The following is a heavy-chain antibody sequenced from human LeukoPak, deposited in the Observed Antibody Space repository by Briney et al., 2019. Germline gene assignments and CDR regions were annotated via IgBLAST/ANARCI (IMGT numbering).Heavy chain of an antibody. CDR2: IYTSGST. CDR1: GGSISSSSYY. J-gene: IGHJ4*02. D-gene: IGHD3-3*01. V-gene: IGHV4-39*07. Sequence: SETLSLTCTVSGGSISSSSYYWGWIRQPPGKGLEWIGRIYTSGSTNYNPSLNERVTMSLDKSENSFSLTLRSVTDADTAVYYCARVKIYIRFYLVTQRGFDYWGQGTLVTVSS. CDR3: ARVKIYIRFYLVTQRGFDY.